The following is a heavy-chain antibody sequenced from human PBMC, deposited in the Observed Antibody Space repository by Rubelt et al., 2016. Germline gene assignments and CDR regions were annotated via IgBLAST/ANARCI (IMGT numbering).Heavy chain of an antibody. CDR1: GGSISSYY. D-gene: IGHD3-10*01. Sequence: QVQLQESGPGLVKPSETLSLTCTVSGGSISSYYWSWIRQPPGKGLEWIGYIYYSGSTYYNPSLKSRVTISVDTSKNQFSLKLSSVTAADTAVYYCARTAPRYGSGSYYNVIWFDPWGQGTLVTVSS. CDR3: ARTAPRYGSGSYYNVIWFDP. V-gene: IGHV4-59*06. J-gene: IGHJ5*02. CDR2: IYYSGST.